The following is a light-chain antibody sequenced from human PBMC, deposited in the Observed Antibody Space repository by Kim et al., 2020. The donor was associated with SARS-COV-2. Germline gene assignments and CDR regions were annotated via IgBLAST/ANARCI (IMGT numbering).Light chain of an antibody. CDR3: QVWDSRSDHPVV. CDR1: NIGSKS. J-gene: IGLJ2*01. V-gene: IGLV3-21*03. CDR2: DDS. Sequence: PGKTARITCGGNNIGSKSVHWYQQKPGQAPVLVVYDDSDRPSGIPERFSGSNSGNTATLTISKVEAGDEADYYCQVWDSRSDHPVVFGGGTQLTVL.